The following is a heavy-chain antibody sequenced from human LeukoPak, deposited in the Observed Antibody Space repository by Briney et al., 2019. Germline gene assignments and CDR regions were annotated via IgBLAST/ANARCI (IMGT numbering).Heavy chain of an antibody. D-gene: IGHD4/OR15-4a*01. Sequence: SETLSLTCFVSGGSISTYYWTWIRQPPGKGLEWIGFVYYNGITKYSPSLQSRVTISVDTSKNQFSLKLNSVTAADAAVYYCARHAQTISSPLDYWGQGTLVTVSS. CDR1: GGSISTYY. CDR2: VYYNGIT. V-gene: IGHV4-59*08. CDR3: ARHAQTISSPLDY. J-gene: IGHJ4*02.